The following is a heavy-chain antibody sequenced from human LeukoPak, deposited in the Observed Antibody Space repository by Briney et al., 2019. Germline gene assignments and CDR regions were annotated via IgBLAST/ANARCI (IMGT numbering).Heavy chain of an antibody. CDR1: GFTFSDYY. V-gene: IGHV3-11*04. J-gene: IGHJ4*02. Sequence: KPGGSLRLSCAASGFTFSDYYMSWIRQAPGKGLEWVSYISSSGSTIYYAGSVKGRFTISRDNGKNSLYLQMNSLRAEDTAVYYCARAGAGYCSTTSCYYFDYWGQGTLVTVSS. D-gene: IGHD2-2*03. CDR2: ISSSGSTI. CDR3: ARAGAGYCSTTSCYYFDY.